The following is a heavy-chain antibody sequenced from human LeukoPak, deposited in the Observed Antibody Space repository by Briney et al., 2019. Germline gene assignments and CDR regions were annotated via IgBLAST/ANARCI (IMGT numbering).Heavy chain of an antibody. J-gene: IGHJ3*02. CDR3: AISIAAAGTGEDAFDI. Sequence: SQTLSLTCTVSGGSISSGSYYWSWIRQPAGKGLEWIGRIYTSGSTNYNPSLKSRVTISVDTSKNQFSLKLSSVTAADTAVYYCAISIAAAGTGEDAFDIWGQGTMVTVSS. D-gene: IGHD6-13*01. CDR1: GGSISSGSYY. CDR2: IYTSGST. V-gene: IGHV4-61*02.